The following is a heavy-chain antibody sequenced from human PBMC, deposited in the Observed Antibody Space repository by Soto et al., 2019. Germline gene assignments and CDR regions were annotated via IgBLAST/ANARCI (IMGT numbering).Heavy chain of an antibody. D-gene: IGHD3-22*01. J-gene: IGHJ6*02. V-gene: IGHV4-59*08. Sequence: SETRSLTSNVSGSPISRYSSNWIRQPPGKGLEWIGYIYYSGSTNYNPSLKSRVTISVDTSKNQFSLKLSSVTAADTAVYYCARSNYKYYYDSSGYERGRYYYYGMDVWGQGTTVTVSS. CDR2: IYYSGST. CDR1: GSPISRYS. CDR3: ARSNYKYYYDSSGYERGRYYYYGMDV.